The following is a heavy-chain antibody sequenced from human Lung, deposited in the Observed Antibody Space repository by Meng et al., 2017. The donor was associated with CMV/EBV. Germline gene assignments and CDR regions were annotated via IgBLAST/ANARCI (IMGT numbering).Heavy chain of an antibody. V-gene: IGHV1-2*02. D-gene: IGHD2-2*01. CDR3: AGGPRSSTSLGY. CDR2: INPNSGGT. J-gene: IGHJ4*02. CDR1: GYTFTGYY. Sequence: SXXVSXNASGYTFTGYYMHWVRQAPGQGLEWMGWINPNSGGTNYAQKFQGRVTMTRDTSISTAYMELSRLRSDDTAVYYCAGGPRSSTSLGYWGQGTLVTVSS.